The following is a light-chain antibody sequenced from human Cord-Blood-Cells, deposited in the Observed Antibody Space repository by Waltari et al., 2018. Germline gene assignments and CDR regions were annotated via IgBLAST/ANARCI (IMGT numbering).Light chain of an antibody. CDR1: SSDVGGYNY. J-gene: IGLJ3*02. V-gene: IGLV2-14*01. Sequence: QSALTQPASVSGSPGQSITISCTGTSSDVGGYNYVSWYQQHPGKAPKLRIYDVSNRPSGVSKRFSGAKSGNTASLTISGLQAEDEADYYRSSYTSSSTWVFGGGTKLTVL. CDR2: DVS. CDR3: SSYTSSSTWV.